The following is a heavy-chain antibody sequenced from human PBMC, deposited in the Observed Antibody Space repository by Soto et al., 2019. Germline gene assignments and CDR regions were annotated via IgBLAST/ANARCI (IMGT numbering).Heavy chain of an antibody. CDR2: IYHSGST. D-gene: IGHD3-22*01. CDR3: ARGQYYDSSGYYCDAFDI. Sequence: KPSETLSLTCAVSGGSISSGGYSWSWIRQPPGKGLEWIGYIYHSGSTYYNPSLKSRVTISVDRPKNQFSLKLSSVTAADTAVYYCARGQYYDSSGYYCDAFDIWGQGAMVTVSS. CDR1: GGSISSGGYS. J-gene: IGHJ3*02. V-gene: IGHV4-30-2*01.